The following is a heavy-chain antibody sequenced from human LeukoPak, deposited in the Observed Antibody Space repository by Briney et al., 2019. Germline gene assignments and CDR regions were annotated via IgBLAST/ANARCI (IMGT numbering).Heavy chain of an antibody. J-gene: IGHJ5*02. CDR1: GYTFTNYG. CDR2: ISAYNGNT. Sequence: ASVKVSCKASGYTFTNYGISWVRQAPGQGLEWMGWISAYNGNTNYAQKLQGRVTMTTDTSTSTAYMELMSLRSDDTAVYYCARAVNNSTTLIWFDPWGQGTLVTVSS. V-gene: IGHV1-18*01. CDR3: ARAVNNSTTLIWFDP. D-gene: IGHD1/OR15-1a*01.